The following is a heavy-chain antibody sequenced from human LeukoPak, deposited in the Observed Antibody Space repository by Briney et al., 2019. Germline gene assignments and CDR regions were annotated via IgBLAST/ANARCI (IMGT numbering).Heavy chain of an antibody. CDR3: ARENSGSYREFDY. CDR2: IYTSGST. V-gene: IGHV4-4*07. D-gene: IGHD1-26*01. J-gene: IGHJ4*02. Sequence: SGTLSLTCTVSGGSISSYYWSWIRQPAGKGLKWIGRIYTSGSTNYNASLKSRVSMSVDTSKNQFSLKLSSVTAADTAVFYCARENSGSYREFDYWGQGTLVTVSS. CDR1: GGSISSYY.